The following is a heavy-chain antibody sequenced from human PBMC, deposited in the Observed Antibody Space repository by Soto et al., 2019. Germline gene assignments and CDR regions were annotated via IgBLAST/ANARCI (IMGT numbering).Heavy chain of an antibody. CDR3: ARGKMYITMVRGVIIRSWFDP. D-gene: IGHD3-10*01. CDR1: GGSFSGYY. CDR2: INHSGST. Sequence: PSETLSLTCAVYGGSFSGYYWSWIRQPPGKGLEWIGEINHSGSTNYNPSLKGRVTISVDTSKNQFSLKLSSVTAADTAMYYCARGKMYITMVRGVIIRSWFDPWGQGTLVTVVS. V-gene: IGHV4-34*01. J-gene: IGHJ5*02.